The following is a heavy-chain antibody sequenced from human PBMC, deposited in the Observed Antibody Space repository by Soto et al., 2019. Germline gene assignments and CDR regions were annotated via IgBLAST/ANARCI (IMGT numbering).Heavy chain of an antibody. D-gene: IGHD2-15*01. J-gene: IGHJ6*02. CDR1: GGSISSYY. CDR2: IYTSGST. Sequence: PSETLSLTCTVSGGSISSYYWSWIRQPAGKGLEWIGRIYTSGSTNYNPSLKSRVIMSVDTAKNQFSLKLSSVTAADTAVYYCARDALVHCSGGSCYSDYYYYGMDVWGQGTTVTVSS. V-gene: IGHV4-4*07. CDR3: ARDALVHCSGGSCYSDYYYYGMDV.